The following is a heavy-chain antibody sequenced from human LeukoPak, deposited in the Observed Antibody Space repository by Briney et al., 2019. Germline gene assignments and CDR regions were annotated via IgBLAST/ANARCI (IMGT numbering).Heavy chain of an antibody. J-gene: IGHJ4*02. V-gene: IGHV3-30*02. CDR3: AKATTIFGVVIGYYFDY. Sequence: GGSLRLSCAASGFTFSSYGMHWVRQAPGKGLEWVTFIRYDGSDKYYADSVKGRFTISRDNSKNTLYLQMNSLRAEDTAVYYCAKATTIFGVVIGYYFDYWGQGTLVTVSS. CDR1: GFTFSSYG. CDR2: IRYDGSDK. D-gene: IGHD3-3*01.